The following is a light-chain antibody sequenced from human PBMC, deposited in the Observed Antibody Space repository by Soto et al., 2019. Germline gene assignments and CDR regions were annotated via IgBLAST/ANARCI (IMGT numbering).Light chain of an antibody. CDR1: QSVSSY. CDR3: QQRNNWPPIT. CDR2: DAS. V-gene: IGKV3-11*01. Sequence: DSVLTLSPATLSLSPGERATRSFRSSQSVSSYLAWYQQKPGQAPRLLIYDASNRATGVPARFSGSGSGTDFTLTISSLEPEDFALYYCQQRNNWPPITFGQRTRLAIK. J-gene: IGKJ5*01.